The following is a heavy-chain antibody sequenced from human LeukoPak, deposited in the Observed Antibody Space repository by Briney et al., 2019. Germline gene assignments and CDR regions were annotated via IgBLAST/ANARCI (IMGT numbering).Heavy chain of an antibody. CDR2: INPSGGST. D-gene: IGHD3-22*01. CDR1: GYTFTSYY. CDR3: ARGADSSGHYFWNGDY. J-gene: IGHJ4*02. V-gene: IGHV1-46*01. Sequence: ASVKVSCKASGYTFTSYYMHWVRQAPGQGLEWMGIINPSGGSTSYAQKFQGRVTMTRDTSTSTVYMELSSLRSEDTAVYYCARGADSSGHYFWNGDYWGQGTLVTVSS.